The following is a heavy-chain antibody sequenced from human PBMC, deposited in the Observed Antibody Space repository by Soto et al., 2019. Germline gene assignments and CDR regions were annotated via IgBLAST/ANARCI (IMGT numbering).Heavy chain of an antibody. Sequence: QVQLQESGPGLVKPSQTLSLTCTVSGGSISSGGYYWSWIRQHPGKGLEWIGYIYYSGITYYNPSRKSRVTISVDTSKNQFSLKRSSVTAADTAVYYCARESGGNSPRLDYYYDYYMDVWGKGTTVTVSS. CDR3: ARESGGNSPRLDYYYDYYMDV. D-gene: IGHD3-10*01. V-gene: IGHV4-31*03. CDR1: GGSISSGGYY. CDR2: IYYSGIT. J-gene: IGHJ6*03.